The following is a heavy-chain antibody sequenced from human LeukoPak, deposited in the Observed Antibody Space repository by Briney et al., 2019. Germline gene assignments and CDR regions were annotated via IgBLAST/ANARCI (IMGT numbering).Heavy chain of an antibody. Sequence: SETLSLTCTVSGGSISSHYWSWIRQPPGKGLGWIGYIYYSGSTNYNPSLKSRVTISVDTSKNQFSLKLSSVTAADTAVYYCAISRDGYKFDYWGQGTLVTVSS. CDR3: AISRDGYKFDY. D-gene: IGHD5-24*01. J-gene: IGHJ4*02. CDR2: IYYSGST. V-gene: IGHV4-59*11. CDR1: GGSISSHY.